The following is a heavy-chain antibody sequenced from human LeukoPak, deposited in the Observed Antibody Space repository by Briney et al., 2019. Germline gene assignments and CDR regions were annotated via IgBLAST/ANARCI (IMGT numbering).Heavy chain of an antibody. Sequence: GGSLRLSCAVSGFTFSHAWMSWVRQASGKGLEWVGRIKNEVDGGTTDYAAPVKGRFTIARDDSKNTLYLQMNSLKSEDTAVYYCTTIRGFCGGRSCLGYWGQGTLVTVSS. J-gene: IGHJ4*02. CDR3: TTIRGFCGGRSCLGY. CDR2: IKNEVDGGTT. V-gene: IGHV3-15*01. D-gene: IGHD2-15*01. CDR1: GFTFSHAW.